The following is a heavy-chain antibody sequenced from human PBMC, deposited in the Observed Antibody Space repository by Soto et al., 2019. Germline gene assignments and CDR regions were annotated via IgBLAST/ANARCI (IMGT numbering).Heavy chain of an antibody. Sequence: GGSLRLSCAASGFTFSSYAMHWVRQAPGKGLEWVAVISYDGSNKYYADSVKGRFTISRDNSKNTLYLQMNSLRAEDTAVYYCARDNSRYSSSWASHWGQGT. J-gene: IGHJ4*02. V-gene: IGHV3-30-3*01. CDR1: GFTFSSYA. CDR3: ARDNSRYSSSWASH. CDR2: ISYDGSNK. D-gene: IGHD6-13*01.